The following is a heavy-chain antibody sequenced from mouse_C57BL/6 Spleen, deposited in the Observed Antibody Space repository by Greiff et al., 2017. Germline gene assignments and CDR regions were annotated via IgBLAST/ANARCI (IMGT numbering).Heavy chain of an antibody. CDR1: GFNIKDYY. CDR2: IDPEDGDT. Sequence: VQLQQSGAELVRPGASVKLSCTASGFNIKDYYMHWVKQRPEQGLEWIGRIDPEDGDTEYAPKFQGKATMTADTASNTAYLQLSSRTSEGTAVYYCTTPYSNYGAYWGQGTLVTVSA. V-gene: IGHV14-1*01. D-gene: IGHD2-5*01. CDR3: TTPYSNYGAY. J-gene: IGHJ3*01.